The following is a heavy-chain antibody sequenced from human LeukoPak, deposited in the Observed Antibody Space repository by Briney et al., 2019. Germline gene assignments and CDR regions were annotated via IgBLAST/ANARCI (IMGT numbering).Heavy chain of an antibody. J-gene: IGHJ3*02. Sequence: PGRSLRLSCAASGFTFDDYAMHWLRQAPGKGLEWVSGISWNSGTIAYADSVKGRFTISRDNAKNSLYLQMNSLRAEDMALYYCAKASTRSFTSGYYGDAFDIWGQGTMVSVSS. CDR3: AKASTRSFTSGYYGDAFDI. CDR2: ISWNSGTI. D-gene: IGHD3-22*01. CDR1: GFTFDDYA. V-gene: IGHV3-9*03.